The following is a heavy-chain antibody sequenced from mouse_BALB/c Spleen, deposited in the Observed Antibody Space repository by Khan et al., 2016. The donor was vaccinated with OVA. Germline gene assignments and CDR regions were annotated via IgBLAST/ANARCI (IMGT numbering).Heavy chain of an antibody. CDR2: ISFGSTTI. D-gene: IGHD1-1*01. V-gene: IGHV5-17*02. CDR3: TRSMITTGFFDV. Sequence: EVELVESGGGLVQPGGSRKLSCAASGFTFSTFGMHWVRQAPEKGLEWVAYISFGSTTISNADTVSGRFTISRYNHKTNLILQMPSNSSADTAIYYCTRSMITTGFFDVWGAGTTVTVSS. J-gene: IGHJ1*01. CDR1: GFTFSTFG.